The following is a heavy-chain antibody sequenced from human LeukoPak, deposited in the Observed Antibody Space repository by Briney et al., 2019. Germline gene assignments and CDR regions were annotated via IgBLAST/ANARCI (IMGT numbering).Heavy chain of an antibody. Sequence: SETLSLTCTVSGGSISSSSYYWGWIRQPPGKGLEWIGEINHSGSTNYNPSLKSRVTISVDTSKNQFSLKLSSVTAADTAVYYCASRPAHYYGSGSYYSGGFDPWGQGTLVTVSS. CDR3: ASRPAHYYGSGSYYSGGFDP. D-gene: IGHD3-10*01. V-gene: IGHV4-39*07. CDR1: GGSISSSSYY. J-gene: IGHJ5*02. CDR2: INHSGST.